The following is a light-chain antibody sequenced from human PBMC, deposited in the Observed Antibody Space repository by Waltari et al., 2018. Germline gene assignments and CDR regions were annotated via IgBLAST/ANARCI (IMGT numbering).Light chain of an antibody. CDR1: QSVLSSSPKRNY. CDR3: QHYYSIPYT. J-gene: IGKJ2*01. Sequence: DIVMTQSPDSLAASLGERATINCKSSQSVLSSSPKRNYLTWYQNKPGQPPKLLIYWASTRESGVPDRFSGSGSGTDFTLTISSLQAEDVAVYYCQHYYSIPYTFGQGTKLQIK. V-gene: IGKV4-1*01. CDR2: WAS.